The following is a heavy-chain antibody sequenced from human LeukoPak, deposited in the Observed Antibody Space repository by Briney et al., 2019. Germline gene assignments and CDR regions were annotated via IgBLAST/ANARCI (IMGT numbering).Heavy chain of an antibody. CDR1: GFMFSDYG. D-gene: IGHD3-10*01. CDR2: IWYDGSNI. Sequence: GGSQRLSCAASGFMFSDYGMHWVRQAPGKGLEWGAAIWYDGSNIFYADSVKGRLTISRDNSKNALYLQMNSLRAEDTADYYCAKEGDRGEALYYYYMDVWGNGTTVTVSS. CDR3: AKEGDRGEALYYYYMDV. V-gene: IGHV3-33*06. J-gene: IGHJ6*03.